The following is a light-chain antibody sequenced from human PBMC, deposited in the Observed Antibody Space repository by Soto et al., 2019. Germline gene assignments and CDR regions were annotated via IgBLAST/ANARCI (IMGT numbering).Light chain of an antibody. CDR3: QQYNNWPRAT. CDR2: RTS. Sequence: EIVMTQSPATLSVSPGERATLSCRASQSISSNLAWYQQKPGQAPRLLMFRTSSRATGFPARFSGSGSGTEFNLTISSLQPEDFGVYSCQQYNNWPRATVGGGTKVDSK. V-gene: IGKV3-15*01. CDR1: QSISSN. J-gene: IGKJ4*01.